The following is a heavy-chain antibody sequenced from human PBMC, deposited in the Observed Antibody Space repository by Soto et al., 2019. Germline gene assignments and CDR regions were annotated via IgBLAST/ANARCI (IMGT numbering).Heavy chain of an antibody. D-gene: IGHD3-9*01. CDR1: GGSISGYY. CDR3: ARGRAEDYDFLTGYYTYYFDY. Sequence: SETLSLTCTVSGGSISGYYWNWIRQPPGKGLEWIGYIYYSGSTNYNPSLKSRVTISVDTSKNHFSLRLSSVTAADTAVYYCARGRAEDYDFLTGYYTYYFDYWGQGTLVTVSS. V-gene: IGHV4-59*01. CDR2: IYYSGST. J-gene: IGHJ4*02.